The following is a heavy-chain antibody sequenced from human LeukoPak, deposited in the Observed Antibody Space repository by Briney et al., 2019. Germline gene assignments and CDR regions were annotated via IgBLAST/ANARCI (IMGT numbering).Heavy chain of an antibody. CDR2: IYSGGST. Sequence: PGGSRRLSCAASGFTASSNYMSWVRKAPGKGLEWVSVIYSGGSTYYADSVKGRFTISRDNSKNTLYLQMNSLRAEDTAVYYCARDLAAMIGAYWGQGTLVTVSS. CDR1: GFTASSNY. CDR3: ARDLAAMIGAY. V-gene: IGHV3-53*01. D-gene: IGHD2-2*01. J-gene: IGHJ4*01.